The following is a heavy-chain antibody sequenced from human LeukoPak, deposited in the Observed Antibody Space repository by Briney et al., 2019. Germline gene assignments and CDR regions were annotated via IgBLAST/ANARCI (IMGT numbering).Heavy chain of an antibody. J-gene: IGHJ4*01. CDR2: FTSSGGTT. D-gene: IGHD2-8*02. CDR3: ARDGFTGPRTAYLDH. CDR1: GFTFSSYA. Sequence: GGSLRLSCAASGFTFSSYAMTWVRQAPGKGLEWVSTFTSSGGTTYYAASVKGRFTISRDNSKNTLYLQMNSLRAEDTAVYYCARDGFTGPRTAYLDHWGQGTLVIVTA. V-gene: IGHV3-23*01.